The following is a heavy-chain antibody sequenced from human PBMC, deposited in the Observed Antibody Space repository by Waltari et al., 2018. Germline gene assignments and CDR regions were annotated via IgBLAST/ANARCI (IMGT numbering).Heavy chain of an antibody. Sequence: ESQLVASGGGLGKPGGSLRVYCAACGVTFSTDWMHWVRQGPGQGLELVSRIDTEGRKIMYADVVRGRFTISRDNVKKTLYLQMNSLRVEDTAVYYCATHRPGGYGMDVWGQGTTVTVSS. CDR2: IDTEGRKI. J-gene: IGHJ6*02. CDR1: GVTFSTDW. CDR3: ATHRPGGYGMDV. D-gene: IGHD2-15*01. V-gene: IGHV3-74*03.